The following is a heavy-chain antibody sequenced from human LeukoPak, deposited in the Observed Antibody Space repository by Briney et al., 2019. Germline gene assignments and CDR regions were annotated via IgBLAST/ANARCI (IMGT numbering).Heavy chain of an antibody. CDR3: ARDGRYCSSTSCYAGSSFDY. Sequence: ASVKVSCKASGYTFTSYYMHWVRQAPGQGLEWMGIINPSGGSTSYAQKFQGRVTMTRDTSTSTVYMELSSLRSEDTAVYYCARDGRYCSSTSCYAGSSFDYWGQGTLVTVSS. D-gene: IGHD2-2*01. J-gene: IGHJ4*02. CDR2: INPSGGST. V-gene: IGHV1-46*01. CDR1: GYTFTSYY.